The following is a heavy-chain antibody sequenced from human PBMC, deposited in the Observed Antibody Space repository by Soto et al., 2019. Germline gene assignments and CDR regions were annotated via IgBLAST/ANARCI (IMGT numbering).Heavy chain of an antibody. CDR3: ASGVGHWAYYYMDV. Sequence: SVKGSCKASGYTFTSYGISWVRQAPGQGLEWMGWISAYNGNTNYAQKLQGRVTMTTDTSTSTAYMELRSLRSDDTAVYYCASGVGHWAYYYMDVWGKGTTGIVSS. CDR1: GYTFTSYG. D-gene: IGHD3-3*01. J-gene: IGHJ6*03. CDR2: ISAYNGNT. V-gene: IGHV1-18*01.